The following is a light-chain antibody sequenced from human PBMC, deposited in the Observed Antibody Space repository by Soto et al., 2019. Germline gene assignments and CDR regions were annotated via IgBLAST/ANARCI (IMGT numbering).Light chain of an antibody. Sequence: DIQLTQSPSFLSASIGGRVTITCRASQDISSYLAWYQQKPGRAPKLLIYAASTLQSGVPSRFSGSGSGTEFTLTVSTLQPEDFATYYCQQVNSYPPAFGQGTRLESK. CDR3: QQVNSYPPA. V-gene: IGKV1-9*01. J-gene: IGKJ5*01. CDR2: AAS. CDR1: QDISSY.